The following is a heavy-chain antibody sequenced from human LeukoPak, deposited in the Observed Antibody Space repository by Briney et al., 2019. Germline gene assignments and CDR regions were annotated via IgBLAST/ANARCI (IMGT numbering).Heavy chain of an antibody. V-gene: IGHV4-31*03. D-gene: IGHD6-6*01. CDR1: GVSISSGGYY. J-gene: IGHJ4*02. CDR3: ARDGYSSSSYFDY. CDR2: MYFSGIT. Sequence: SETLSLTCTVSGVSISSGGYYWSWIRQHPGKGLEWIGYMYFSGITSYNPSLKSRVTISVDTSKNQFPLKLSSVTAADTAVYYCARDGYSSSSYFDYWGQGTLVTVSS.